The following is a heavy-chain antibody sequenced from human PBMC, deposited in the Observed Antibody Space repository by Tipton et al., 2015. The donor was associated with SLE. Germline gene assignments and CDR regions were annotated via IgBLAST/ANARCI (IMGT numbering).Heavy chain of an antibody. J-gene: IGHJ4*02. CDR3: AGAWQGYCSGGTCYVLDY. D-gene: IGHD2-15*01. CDR2: ISYSETT. V-gene: IGHV4-59*11. Sequence: TLSLTCTVSGGSISSHYWSWIRQPPGKGLEWIGYISYSETTYYNPSLKSRVTISVDTSKNQFSLKLRSVTAADTAVYYCAGAWQGYCSGGTCYVLDYWGQGTLVTVSS. CDR1: GGSISSHY.